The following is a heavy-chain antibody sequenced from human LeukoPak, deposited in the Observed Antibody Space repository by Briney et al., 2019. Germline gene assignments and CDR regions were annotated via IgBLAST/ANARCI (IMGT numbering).Heavy chain of an antibody. V-gene: IGHV3-30-3*01. CDR3: AKEEWFRFDI. Sequence: GGSLRLSCAASGFTFSSYAMHWVRQTPGKGLDWVAVISHDGSDKFYAGSVKGRFTISRDNAKNSVYVQMNSLRADDTAVYFCAKEEWFRFDIWGQGTSVTVSS. J-gene: IGHJ4*02. CDR1: GFTFSSYA. D-gene: IGHD3-10*01. CDR2: ISHDGSDK.